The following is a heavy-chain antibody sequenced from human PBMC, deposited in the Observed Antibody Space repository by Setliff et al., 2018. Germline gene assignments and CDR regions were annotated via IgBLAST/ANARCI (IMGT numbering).Heavy chain of an antibody. CDR3: ARGRDRIAARRGNWFDP. CDR2: INHSGST. CDR1: GGSFSGYS. J-gene: IGHJ5*02. V-gene: IGHV4-34*01. Sequence: PSETLSLTCAVYGGSFSGYSWSWIRQPPGKGLEWIGEINHSGSTNYNPSLKNRVTISVDTSKNQFSLKLSSVTAADTAVFYCARGRDRIAARRGNWFDPWGQGTLVTVSS. D-gene: IGHD6-6*01.